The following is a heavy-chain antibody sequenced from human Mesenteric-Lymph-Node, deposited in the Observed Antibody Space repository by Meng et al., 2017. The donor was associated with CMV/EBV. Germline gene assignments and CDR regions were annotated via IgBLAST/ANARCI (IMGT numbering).Heavy chain of an antibody. Sequence: GESLKISCAASGFTFSSYSMNWVRQAPGKGLEWVSSISSSSSYIYYADSVKGRFTISRDNAKNSLYLQMNSLRAEDTAVYYCARDLGYSYGYIWGQGTTVTVSS. CDR1: GFTFSSYS. D-gene: IGHD5-18*01. CDR2: ISSSSSYI. V-gene: IGHV3-21*01. J-gene: IGHJ6*02. CDR3: ARDLGYSYGYI.